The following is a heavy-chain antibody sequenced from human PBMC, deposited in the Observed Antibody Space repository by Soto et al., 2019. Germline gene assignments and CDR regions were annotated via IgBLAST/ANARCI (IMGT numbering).Heavy chain of an antibody. Sequence: QVQLQQWGAGLLKPSETLSLTCAVYGGSFSGYYWSWIRQPPGKGLEWIGKINHSGSTNYNPSLKTIVPISLHMSKSQFPLKLSSVTAADTAVYYCARAIEVVPGDGGYFDLWGRGTLVTVSS. D-gene: IGHD2-2*01. V-gene: IGHV4-34*01. CDR3: ARAIEVVPGDGGYFDL. J-gene: IGHJ2*01. CDR1: GGSFSGYY. CDR2: INHSGST.